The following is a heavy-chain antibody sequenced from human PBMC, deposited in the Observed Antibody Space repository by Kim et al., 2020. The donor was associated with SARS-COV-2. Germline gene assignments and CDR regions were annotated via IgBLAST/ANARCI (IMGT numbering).Heavy chain of an antibody. Sequence: SETLSLTCAVFGGSFSNYYWCWIRQFPGKGLEWIGEINHSGSTHYNPSLESRVAMSVDTLNNQSSLKLFSVTAADTAVYYRSRGRPPRSSPVLDYWCQGT. J-gene: IGHJ4*02. CDR3: SRGRPPRSSPVLDY. CDR2: INHSGST. CDR1: GGSFSNYY. V-gene: IGHV4-34*01.